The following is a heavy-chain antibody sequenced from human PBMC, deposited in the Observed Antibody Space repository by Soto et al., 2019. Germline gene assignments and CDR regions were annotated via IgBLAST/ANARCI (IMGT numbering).Heavy chain of an antibody. Sequence: EVQLVESGGGLAQPGWSRRLSCAASGFNFDDHAMHWVRQAPGKGLEWVSGISWNSVTINYADSVKGRFTISRDNAKRTLHLQINSLRPEDTAIYYCVRSIGSQPRASWFDPWGQGTQVTVS. CDR3: VRSIGSQPRASWFDP. CDR2: ISWNSVTI. CDR1: GFNFDDHA. D-gene: IGHD1-26*01. J-gene: IGHJ5*02. V-gene: IGHV3-9*01.